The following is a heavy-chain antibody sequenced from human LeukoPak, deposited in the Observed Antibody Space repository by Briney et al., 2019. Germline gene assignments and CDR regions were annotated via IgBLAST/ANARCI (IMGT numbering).Heavy chain of an antibody. CDR2: ISGSGGTT. D-gene: IGHD6-13*01. CDR1: GFTFSSYA. CDR3: AKGGSSWSEIDY. J-gene: IGHJ4*02. Sequence: PGGSLRLSCAASGFTFSSYAMSWVRQAPGKGLEWVSAISGSGGTTYYADSVKGRFTISRDNSKNTLYLQMNSLRADDTAVYYCAKGGSSWSEIDYWGQGTLVTVSS. V-gene: IGHV3-23*01.